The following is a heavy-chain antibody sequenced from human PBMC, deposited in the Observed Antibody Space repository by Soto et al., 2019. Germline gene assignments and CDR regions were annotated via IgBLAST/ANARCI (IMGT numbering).Heavy chain of an antibody. CDR2: IKSKTDGGTT. CDR3: TRPTPLDILTGYSPIRYYYYGMDV. D-gene: IGHD3-9*01. CDR1: GFTFSNAW. V-gene: IGHV3-15*01. Sequence: EVQLVESGGGLVKPGGSLRLSCAASGFTFSNAWMSWVRQAPGKGLEWVGRIKSKTDGGTTDYAAPVKGRFTISRDDSNNTRYLKMNSLKTEDTAVYYCTRPTPLDILTGYSPIRYYYYGMDVWGQGTTVTVSS. J-gene: IGHJ6*02.